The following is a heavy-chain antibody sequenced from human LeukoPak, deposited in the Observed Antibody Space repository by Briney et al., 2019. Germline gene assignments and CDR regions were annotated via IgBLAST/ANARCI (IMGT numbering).Heavy chain of an antibody. Sequence: SETLSLTCTVSGGSISNYYWNWIRQPPGKGLEWIGYIYFAGSTNYNPSLKSRVTISLDTSKNQFSLKLSSVTAADTAIYYCARGRWLQFSDWGPGTLVTVSS. V-gene: IGHV4-59*01. D-gene: IGHD5-24*01. J-gene: IGHJ4*02. CDR3: ARGRWLQFSD. CDR2: IYFAGST. CDR1: GGSISNYY.